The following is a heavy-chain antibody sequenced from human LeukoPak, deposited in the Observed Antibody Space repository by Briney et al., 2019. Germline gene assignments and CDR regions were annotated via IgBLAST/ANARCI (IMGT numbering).Heavy chain of an antibody. CDR2: ISGSGGIT. V-gene: IGHV3-23*01. J-gene: IGHJ4*02. CDR1: GFTFSSYA. CDR3: AKAPYNSGTYYIYYFDS. D-gene: IGHD3-10*01. Sequence: GGSLRLSCAASGFTFSSYAISWVHQAPGKGLEWASAISGSGGITYYADSVKGRFTISRDNSKNTLYLQMNSLRAEDTAVYYCAKAPYNSGTYYIYYFDSWGQGTLVTVSS.